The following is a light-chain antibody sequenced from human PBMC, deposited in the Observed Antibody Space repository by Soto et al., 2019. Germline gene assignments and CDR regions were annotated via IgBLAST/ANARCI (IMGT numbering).Light chain of an antibody. CDR1: QSVSNN. V-gene: IGKV3-15*01. CDR2: GAS. Sequence: EIVMTQSPATLSVSPGESATLSCRASQSVSNNLTWYQQKPGQPPRLLIYGASTRATGVPGCFRGSGSGTEFTLTISTLQSEDFAVYFCQQYNDWWTFGQGTKVEIK. J-gene: IGKJ1*01. CDR3: QQYNDWWT.